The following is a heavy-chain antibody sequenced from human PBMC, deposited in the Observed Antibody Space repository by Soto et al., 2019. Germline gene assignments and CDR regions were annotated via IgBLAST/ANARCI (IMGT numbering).Heavy chain of an antibody. V-gene: IGHV4-4*07. D-gene: IGHD6-13*01. J-gene: IGHJ4*02. CDR1: GGSISSYY. CDR2: IYASGTT. CDR3: ARAPTYSSSWLDY. Sequence: SETLSLTCTVSGGSISSYYWSWIRQPAGKGLEWIGRIYASGTTYYNPSLKSRVTMSVDTSKNQFSLKLSSVTAADTAVYYCARAPTYSSSWLDYWGQGTMVTVYS.